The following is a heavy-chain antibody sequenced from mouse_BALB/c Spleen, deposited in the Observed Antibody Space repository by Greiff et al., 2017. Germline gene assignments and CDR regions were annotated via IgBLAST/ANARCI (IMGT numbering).Heavy chain of an antibody. D-gene: IGHD4-1*01. CDR2: IRNKANGYTT. V-gene: IGHV7-3*02. J-gene: IGHJ3*01. Sequence: DVKLVESGGGLVQPGGSLRLSCATSGFTFTDYYMSWVRQPPGKALEWLGFIRNKANGYTTEYSASVKGRFTISRDNSQSILYLQMNTLRAEDSATYYCARGVSGTAWFAYWGQGTLVTVSA. CDR1: GFTFTDYY. CDR3: ARGVSGTAWFAY.